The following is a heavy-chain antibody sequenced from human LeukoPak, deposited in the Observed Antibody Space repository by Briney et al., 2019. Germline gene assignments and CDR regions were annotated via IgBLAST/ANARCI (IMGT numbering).Heavy chain of an antibody. Sequence: GASVTVSFKASGGTFSIYAISWVRQAPGQGLGWMGRIIPILGIANYSQKFQGRGTITADNSTSTAYMELSSLRSEDTAVYYCARERCSSTSCYIGINWFDPWGQGTLVTVSS. J-gene: IGHJ5*02. CDR1: GGTFSIYA. V-gene: IGHV1-69*04. CDR2: IIPILGIA. CDR3: ARERCSSTSCYIGINWFDP. D-gene: IGHD2-2*02.